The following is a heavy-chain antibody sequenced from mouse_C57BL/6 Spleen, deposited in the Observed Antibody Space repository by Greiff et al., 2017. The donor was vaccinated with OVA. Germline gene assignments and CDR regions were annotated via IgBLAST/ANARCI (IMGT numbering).Heavy chain of an antibody. CDR1: GFTFSSYA. Sequence: EVQRVESGGGLVKPGGSLKLSCAASGFTFSSYAMSWVRQTPEKRLEWVATISDGGSYTYYPDNVKGRFTISRDNAKNNLYLQMSHLKSEDTAMYYCAREGTGDWFAYWGQGTLVTVSA. D-gene: IGHD4-1*01. CDR3: AREGTGDWFAY. V-gene: IGHV5-4*01. J-gene: IGHJ3*01. CDR2: ISDGGSYT.